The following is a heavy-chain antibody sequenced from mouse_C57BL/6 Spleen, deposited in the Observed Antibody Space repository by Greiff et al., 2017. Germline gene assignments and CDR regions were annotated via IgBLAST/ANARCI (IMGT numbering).Heavy chain of an antibody. D-gene: IGHD2-5*01. Sequence: VQLQQSGAELVKPGASVKMSCKASGYTFTSYWITWVKQRPGQGLEWIGDIYPGSGSTNYNEKFKSKATLTVDTSSSTAYMQLSSLTSEDSAVYYCARLGAYYSNYPYAMDYWGQGTSVTVSS. CDR1: GYTFTSYW. J-gene: IGHJ4*01. CDR2: IYPGSGST. CDR3: ARLGAYYSNYPYAMDY. V-gene: IGHV1-55*01.